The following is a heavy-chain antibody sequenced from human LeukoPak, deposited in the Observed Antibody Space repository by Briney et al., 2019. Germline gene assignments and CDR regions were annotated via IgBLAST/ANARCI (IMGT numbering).Heavy chain of an antibody. D-gene: IGHD6-13*01. J-gene: IGHJ4*02. CDR3: ARVRGRWPQIAAAGTGYSYGTYYFDY. V-gene: IGHV1-2*02. CDR2: INPPSGGT. CDR1: GYTFTGYY. Sequence: ASVKVSCKASGYTFTGYYMHWVRQAPGQGLGWMGWINPPSGGTTYAQKFQGRVTTTRDTSISTAYMELSRLRSDDTAVYYCARVRGRWPQIAAAGTGYSYGTYYFDYWGQGTLVTVSS.